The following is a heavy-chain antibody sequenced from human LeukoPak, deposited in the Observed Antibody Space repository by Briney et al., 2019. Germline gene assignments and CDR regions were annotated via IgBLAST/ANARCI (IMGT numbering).Heavy chain of an antibody. J-gene: IGHJ4*02. Sequence: GGSLRLSCAASGFTFSSYAMSWVRQAPGKGLEWVSAISGSGGSTYYADSVKGRFTISRDNSKNTLYLQINRLRAEDTAVYYCAKDALPNYYDSSGYYFDYRGQGTLVTVSS. CDR3: AKDALPNYYDSSGYYFDY. CDR1: GFTFSSYA. CDR2: ISGSGGST. V-gene: IGHV3-23*01. D-gene: IGHD3-22*01.